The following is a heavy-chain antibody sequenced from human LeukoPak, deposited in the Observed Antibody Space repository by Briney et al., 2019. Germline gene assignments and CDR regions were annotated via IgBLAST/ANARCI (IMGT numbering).Heavy chain of an antibody. CDR1: GDSISGYY. CDR2: IHNSGTT. D-gene: IGHD4-17*01. CDR3: TRGTVTTYYFDC. J-gene: IGHJ4*02. Sequence: SETLSLTCTVSGDSISGYYWSWIRQPPGKELEWIGYIHNSGTTNYNPSLKSRVTMSVNTSKNQFSLWLSSVTAADTAVYYCTRGTVTTYYFDCWGQGTLVTVSS. V-gene: IGHV4-59*01.